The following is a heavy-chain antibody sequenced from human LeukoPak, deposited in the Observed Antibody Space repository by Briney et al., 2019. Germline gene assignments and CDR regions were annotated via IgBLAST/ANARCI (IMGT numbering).Heavy chain of an antibody. J-gene: IGHJ6*02. CDR2: ISSSGSTI. CDR1: GFTFSSYE. CDR3: ASSLLHFGELLYGNGMDV. V-gene: IGHV3-48*03. D-gene: IGHD3-10*01. Sequence: PGGSLRLSCAASGFTFSSYEMNWVRQAPGKGLEWVSYISSSGSTIYYADSVKGRFTISRDNAKNSLYLQMNSLRAEDTAVYYCASSLLHFGELLYGNGMDVWGQGTTVTVSS.